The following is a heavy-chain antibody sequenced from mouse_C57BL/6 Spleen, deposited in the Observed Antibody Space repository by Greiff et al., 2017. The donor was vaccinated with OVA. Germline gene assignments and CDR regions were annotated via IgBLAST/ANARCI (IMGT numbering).Heavy chain of an antibody. Sequence: QVQLQQPGAELVRPGSSVKLSCKASGYTFTSYWMDWVKQRPGQGLEWIGNIYPSDSETHYNQKFKDKATLTVDKSSSTAYMQLSSLTSEDSAVYYCARLAYYSNPDDYWGQGTTLTVSS. CDR1: GYTFTSYW. CDR2: IYPSDSET. J-gene: IGHJ2*01. D-gene: IGHD2-5*01. CDR3: ARLAYYSNPDDY. V-gene: IGHV1-61*01.